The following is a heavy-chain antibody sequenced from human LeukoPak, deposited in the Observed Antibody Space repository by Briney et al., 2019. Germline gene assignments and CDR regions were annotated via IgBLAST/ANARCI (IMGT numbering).Heavy chain of an antibody. CDR2: MNPNSGNT. Sequence: ASVKVSCKASGYTFTSYDINWVRQATGQGLEWMGWMNPNSGNTGYAQKFQGRVTITRDTSASTAYMELSSLRSEDTAVYYCACSGSYGASWYFDLWGRGTLVTVSS. CDR1: GYTFTSYD. J-gene: IGHJ2*01. D-gene: IGHD3-10*02. CDR3: ACSGSYGASWYFDL. V-gene: IGHV1-8*03.